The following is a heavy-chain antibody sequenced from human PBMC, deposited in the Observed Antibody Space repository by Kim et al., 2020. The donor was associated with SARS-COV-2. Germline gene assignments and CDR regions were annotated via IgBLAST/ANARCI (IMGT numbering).Heavy chain of an antibody. J-gene: IGHJ3*02. D-gene: IGHD5-18*01. Sequence: SETLSLTCTVSGGSISSGDYYWSWIRQPPGKGLEWIGYIYYSGSTYYNPSLKSRVTISVDTSKNQFSLKLSSVTAADTAVYYCGGNTAMVLGAFDIWGQGTMVTVSS. CDR2: IYYSGST. CDR1: GGSISSGDYY. CDR3: GGNTAMVLGAFDI. V-gene: IGHV4-30-4*01.